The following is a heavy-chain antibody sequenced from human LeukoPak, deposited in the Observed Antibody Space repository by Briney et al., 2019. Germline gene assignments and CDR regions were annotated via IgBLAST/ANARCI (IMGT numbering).Heavy chain of an antibody. V-gene: IGHV3-48*03. Sequence: AGGSLRLSCAASGFTFSSYEMNWVRQAPGKGLEWVSYISSSGSTIYYADSVKGRFTISRDNAKNSLYLQMNSLRAEDTAVYYCARDHSVGYCTNGVCYYFDYWGQGTLVTVSS. J-gene: IGHJ4*02. D-gene: IGHD2-8*01. CDR3: ARDHSVGYCTNGVCYYFDY. CDR1: GFTFSSYE. CDR2: ISSSGSTI.